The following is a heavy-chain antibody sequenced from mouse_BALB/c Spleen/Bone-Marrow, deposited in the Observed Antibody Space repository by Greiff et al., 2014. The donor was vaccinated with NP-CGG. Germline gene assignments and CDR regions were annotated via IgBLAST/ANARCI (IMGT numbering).Heavy chain of an antibody. Sequence: QVQLQQPGAELVRPGTSVKVSCKASGYAFTNYLIEWVKHRPGQGLEWIGVINPGSGGTNYNEKFKGKATLTADKSSSTAYMQLSSLTSDDSAVYFCARSLLRLQNAMDYWGQGTSVTVSS. CDR1: GYAFTNYL. CDR2: INPGSGGT. D-gene: IGHD1-2*01. CDR3: ARSLLRLQNAMDY. V-gene: IGHV1-54*01. J-gene: IGHJ4*01.